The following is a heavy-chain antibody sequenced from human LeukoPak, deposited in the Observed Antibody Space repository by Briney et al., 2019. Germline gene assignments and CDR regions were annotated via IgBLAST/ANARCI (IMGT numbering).Heavy chain of an antibody. V-gene: IGHV3-23*01. D-gene: IGHD6-19*01. CDR2: ISGSGGST. J-gene: IGHJ6*03. CDR1: GFTFSSYA. Sequence: PGGSLRLPCAASGFTFSSYAMSWVRQAPGKGLEWVSAISGSGGSTYYADSVKGRFTISRDNSKNTLYLQMNSLRAEDTAVYYCAKRGSSGWDYYYMDVWGKGTTVTVSS. CDR3: AKRGSSGWDYYYMDV.